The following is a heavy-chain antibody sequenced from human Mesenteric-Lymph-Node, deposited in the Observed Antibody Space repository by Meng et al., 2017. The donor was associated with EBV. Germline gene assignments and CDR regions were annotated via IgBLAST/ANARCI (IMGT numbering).Heavy chain of an antibody. CDR2: IFYSGKT. CDR3: VSQGYSSAWFHN. CDR1: GGSIRTSSSY. D-gene: IGHD6-19*01. Sequence: QRQLRESVPGQVKPSETLSLTCTVSGGSIRTSSSYWGWIRLSPGKGPEWIGSIFYSGKTYYNPSLKSRATLSVDTSNNQFSLQLTSVTAADRAVYYCVSQGYSSAWFHNWGQGTLVTVSS. V-gene: IGHV4-39*01. J-gene: IGHJ5*02.